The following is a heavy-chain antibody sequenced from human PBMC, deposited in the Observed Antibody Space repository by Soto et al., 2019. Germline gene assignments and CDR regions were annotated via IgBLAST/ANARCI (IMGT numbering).Heavy chain of an antibody. CDR3: ARGIGGSYWWFYP. CDR2: IWYDGSTK. CDR1: GFTFSNYG. D-gene: IGHD1-26*01. J-gene: IGHJ5*02. V-gene: IGHV3-33*01. Sequence: QVQLVESGGGGVQPGRSLRLSCAASGFTFSNYGIHWVRQAPGKGLEWVAVIWYDGSTKYYADSVKGRFTISRDNCKNTLYRQMNSLRAEDTAVYYCARGIGGSYWWFYPWGQGTLVTISS.